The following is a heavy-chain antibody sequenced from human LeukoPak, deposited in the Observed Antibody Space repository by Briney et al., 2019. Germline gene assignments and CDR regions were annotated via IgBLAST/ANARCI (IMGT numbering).Heavy chain of an antibody. Sequence: PGGSLRLSCAASEFTFSSYAMHWVRQAPGKGLEYVSAISSNGGSTYYADSVKGRFTISRDNSENTLYLQMSSLRAEDTAVYYCLKGYCSSISCYGDYWGQGTLVTVSS. D-gene: IGHD2-2*01. J-gene: IGHJ4*02. CDR1: EFTFSSYA. CDR2: ISSNGGST. CDR3: LKGYCSSISCYGDY. V-gene: IGHV3-64D*09.